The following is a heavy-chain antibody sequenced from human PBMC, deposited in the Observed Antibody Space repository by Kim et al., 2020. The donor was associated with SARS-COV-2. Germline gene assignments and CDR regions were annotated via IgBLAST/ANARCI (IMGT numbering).Heavy chain of an antibody. CDR2: IIPIFGTA. D-gene: IGHD1-26*01. J-gene: IGHJ4*02. V-gene: IGHV1-69*13. Sequence: SVKVSCKASGGTFSSYAISWVRQAPGQGLEWMGGIIPIFGTANYAQKFQGRVTITADESTSTAYMELSSLRSEDTAVYYCAVGSRSSERGGDYFDYWGQGTLVTVSS. CDR3: AVGSRSSERGGDYFDY. CDR1: GGTFSSYA.